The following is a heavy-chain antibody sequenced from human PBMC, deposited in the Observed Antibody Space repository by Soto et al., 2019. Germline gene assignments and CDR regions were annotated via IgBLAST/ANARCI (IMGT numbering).Heavy chain of an antibody. Sequence: ASVKVSCKASGYTFSGFYMHWVRQAPGQGLEWMGWINPNSGGTKSAEKFQGRVTMTRDTSISTAYMELSRLTSDDTAVYYCARAAVTGTAGLDFWGQGTQVTVYS. CDR1: GYTFSGFY. V-gene: IGHV1-2*02. CDR3: ARAAVTGTAGLDF. CDR2: INPNSGGT. D-gene: IGHD6-19*01. J-gene: IGHJ4*02.